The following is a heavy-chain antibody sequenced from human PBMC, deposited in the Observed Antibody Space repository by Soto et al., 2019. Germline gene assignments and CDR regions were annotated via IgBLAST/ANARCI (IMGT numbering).Heavy chain of an antibody. CDR3: ARSAGWYAIHA. D-gene: IGHD6-13*01. CDR2: VFHTGTT. J-gene: IGHJ5*02. CDR1: GDSVSSPYY. Sequence: QVQLQESGPGLVKPSGTLSLTCAVSGDSVSSPYYWCWVRQSPGKGLEWIGEVFHTGTTSYNPSLRSRLTISMDKSINQFSLDPSSVAAADTDVYYCARSAGWYAIHAWGPGTLVIVSS. V-gene: IGHV4-4*02.